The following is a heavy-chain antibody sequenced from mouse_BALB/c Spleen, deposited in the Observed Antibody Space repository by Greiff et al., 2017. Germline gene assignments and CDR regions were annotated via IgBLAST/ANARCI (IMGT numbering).Heavy chain of an antibody. CDR2: ISSGSSTI. D-gene: IGHD2-3*01. Sequence: EVHLVESGGGLVQPGGSRKLSCAASGFTFSSFGMHWVRQAPEKGLEWVAYISSGSSTIYYADTVKGRFTISRDNPKNTLFLQMTSLRSEDTAMYYCARSHGYYPYYFDYWGQGTTLTVSS. J-gene: IGHJ2*01. CDR1: GFTFSSFG. V-gene: IGHV5-17*02. CDR3: ARSHGYYPYYFDY.